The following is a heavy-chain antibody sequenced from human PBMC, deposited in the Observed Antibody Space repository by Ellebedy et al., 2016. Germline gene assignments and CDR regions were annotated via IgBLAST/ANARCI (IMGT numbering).Heavy chain of an antibody. CDR2: IYSGGST. J-gene: IGHJ6*02. Sequence: GGSLRLSCAASGFTVSSYYMNWVRQAPGKGLEWVSIIYSGGSTYYGDSVKGRFTISRDDSKNTLFLQMNSLRVEDTAVYFCARDVATIPLMVSGYGMDVWGRGTTVTVSS. V-gene: IGHV3-66*01. D-gene: IGHD2-8*01. CDR1: GFTVSSYY. CDR3: ARDVATIPLMVSGYGMDV.